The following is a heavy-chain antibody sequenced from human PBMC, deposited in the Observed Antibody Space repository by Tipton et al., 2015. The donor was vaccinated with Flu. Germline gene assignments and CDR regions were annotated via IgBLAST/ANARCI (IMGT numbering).Heavy chain of an antibody. J-gene: IGHJ5*02. CDR2: IYYSGST. Sequence: LRLSCTVSGGSVSSGSYYWSWIRQPPGKGLEWIGYIYYSGSTNYNPSLKSRVTISVDTSKNQFSLKLSSVTAADTAVYYCASSVAVAAPGWFDPWGQGTLVTVSS. CDR3: ASSVAVAAPGWFDP. CDR1: GGSVSSGSYY. V-gene: IGHV4-61*01. D-gene: IGHD6-19*01.